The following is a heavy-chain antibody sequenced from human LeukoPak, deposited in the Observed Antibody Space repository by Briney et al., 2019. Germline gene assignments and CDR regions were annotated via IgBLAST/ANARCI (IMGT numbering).Heavy chain of an antibody. D-gene: IGHD6-19*01. Sequence: GGSLRLFCAASGFTFSSFGMHWVRQAPGKGLEWVAFIRYDGSTKHYADSVKGRFTFSRDNSKNTLYLQMNSLRGEDTGVYYCARDRYSSGWPFDYWGQGTLVTVSS. J-gene: IGHJ4*02. CDR3: ARDRYSSGWPFDY. V-gene: IGHV3-30*02. CDR1: GFTFSSFG. CDR2: IRYDGSTK.